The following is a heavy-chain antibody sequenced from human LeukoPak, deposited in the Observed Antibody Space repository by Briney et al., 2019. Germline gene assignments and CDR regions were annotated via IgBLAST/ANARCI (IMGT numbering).Heavy chain of an antibody. D-gene: IGHD2-8*01. CDR1: GGSFSGYY. J-gene: IGHJ4*02. V-gene: IGHV4-34*01. CDR3: ARGEYCTNGVCHFDY. Sequence: PSETLSLTCAVYGGSFSGYYWSWIRQPPGKGLEWIGEINHSGSTNYNPSLKSRVTISVDTSKNQFSLKLSSVTAADTAVYYCARGEYCTNGVCHFDYWGQGTLVTVSS. CDR2: INHSGST.